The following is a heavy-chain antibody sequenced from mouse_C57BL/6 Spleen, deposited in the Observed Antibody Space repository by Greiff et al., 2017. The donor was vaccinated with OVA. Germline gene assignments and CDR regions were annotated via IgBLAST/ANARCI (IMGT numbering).Heavy chain of an antibody. V-gene: IGHV1-61*01. J-gene: IGHJ2*01. CDR2: IYPSDSET. CDR1: GYTFTSYW. D-gene: IGHD3-2*02. CDR3: ARGAAQANYFDY. Sequence: QVQLKQPGAELVRPGSSVKLSCKASGYTFTSYWMDWVKQRPGQGLEWIGNIYPSDSETHYNQKFKDKATLTVDKSSSTAYMQRSSLTSEDSAVYYCARGAAQANYFDYWGQGTTLTVSS.